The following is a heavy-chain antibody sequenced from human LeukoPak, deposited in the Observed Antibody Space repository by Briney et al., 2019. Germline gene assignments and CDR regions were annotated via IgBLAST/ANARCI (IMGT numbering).Heavy chain of an antibody. Sequence: TSVKVSCKASGLTFTSSYMQWVRQARGQRLEWIGWIVVGSGNTNYAQKFQERVTITRDMSTSTVYMELSSLRSEDTAVYYCSAREMAVSYYFDYWVQGTLVTVSS. CDR1: GLTFTSSY. V-gene: IGHV1-58*02. CDR2: IVVGSGNT. D-gene: IGHD5-24*01. J-gene: IGHJ4*02. CDR3: SAREMAVSYYFDY.